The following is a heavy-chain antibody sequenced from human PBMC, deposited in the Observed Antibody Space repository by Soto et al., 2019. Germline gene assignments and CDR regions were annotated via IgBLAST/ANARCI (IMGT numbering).Heavy chain of an antibody. CDR1: GYIFTNYG. D-gene: IGHD3-16*01. CDR3: VRGGGGYFDN. V-gene: IGHV1-18*01. CDR2: ISAYNGHT. J-gene: IGHJ4*02. Sequence: QVQLVQSGVEVKKPGSSVKVSCKAMGYIFTNYGLSWVRQAPGEGPEWLGWISAYNGHTKYAPKVQDRVTLTTDTSATTAYWELRSLRSDEAAGDYCVRGGGGYFDNWGQGTLVLVSS.